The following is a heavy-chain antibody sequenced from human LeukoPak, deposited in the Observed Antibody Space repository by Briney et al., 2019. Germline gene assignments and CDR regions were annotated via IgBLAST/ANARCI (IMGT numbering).Heavy chain of an antibody. Sequence: PGGSLRLSCAASGFTFSSYGMHWVRQAPGKGLEWVAVISYDGSNKYYADSVKGRFTISRDNAKKSLYLQMNSLRAEDTAVYYCVREGRGYNDPIDYWGQGTLVTVSS. CDR1: GFTFSSYG. V-gene: IGHV3-30*03. D-gene: IGHD5-24*01. CDR2: ISYDGSNK. J-gene: IGHJ4*02. CDR3: VREGRGYNDPIDY.